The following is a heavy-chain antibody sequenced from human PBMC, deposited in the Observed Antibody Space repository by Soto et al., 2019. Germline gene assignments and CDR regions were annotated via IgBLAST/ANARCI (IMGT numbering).Heavy chain of an antibody. CDR1: GFTFSSYG. V-gene: IGHV3-30*03. CDR3: ARSGGY. J-gene: IGHJ4*02. CDR2: ISYDGSNK. D-gene: IGHD3-16*01. Sequence: VQLVESGGGVVQPGRSLRLSCAASGFTFSSYGMHWVRQAPGKGLEWVAVISYDGSNKYYADSVKGRFTISRDNSKNTLYLQMNSLRAEDTAVYYCARSGGYWGQGTLVTVSS.